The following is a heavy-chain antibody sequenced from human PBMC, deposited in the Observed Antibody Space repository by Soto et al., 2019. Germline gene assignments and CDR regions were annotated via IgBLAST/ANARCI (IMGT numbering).Heavy chain of an antibody. CDR2: ISSSGSTI. J-gene: IGHJ6*02. Sequence: EVQLVESGGGLVQPGGSLRLSCAASGFTFSSYEMNWVRQAPGKGLEWVSYISSSGSTIYYADSVQGRFTISGDNAKNALALEMNGPRAEGTAVYYCWELWSPGNFGMDLWGQGTTVPVS. CDR3: WELWSPGNFGMDL. CDR1: GFTFSSYE. D-gene: IGHD3-16*01. V-gene: IGHV3-48*03.